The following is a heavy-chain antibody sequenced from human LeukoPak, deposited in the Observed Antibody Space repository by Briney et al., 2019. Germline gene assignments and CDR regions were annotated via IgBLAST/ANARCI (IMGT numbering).Heavy chain of an antibody. CDR2: IFRGGST. V-gene: IGHV4-38-2*01. CDR1: GYSISIAYY. J-gene: IGHJ4*02. D-gene: IGHD3-3*01. CDR3: ARYDSRGSGSPQLEY. Sequence: SETLSLTCAVSGYSISIAYYWGWIRQPPGKGLEWIGRIFRGGSTSYNPSLMGRLTMSMDTSKNQFSLQLTSVTAADTAVYYCARYDSRGSGSPQLEYWGQGILDTISS.